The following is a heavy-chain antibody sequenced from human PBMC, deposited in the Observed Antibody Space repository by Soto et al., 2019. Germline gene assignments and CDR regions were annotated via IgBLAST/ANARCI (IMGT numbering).Heavy chain of an antibody. CDR3: ARESSGPLGVFGWFDP. Sequence: GASVKVSCKASGGTFSSYAISWVRQAPGQGLEWMGGIIPIFGTANYAQKFQGRVTITADESTSTAYMELSSLRSEDTAVYYCARESSGPLGVFGWFDPWGQGTLVTVSS. V-gene: IGHV1-69*13. CDR2: IIPIFGTA. J-gene: IGHJ5*02. D-gene: IGHD3-3*01. CDR1: GGTFSSYA.